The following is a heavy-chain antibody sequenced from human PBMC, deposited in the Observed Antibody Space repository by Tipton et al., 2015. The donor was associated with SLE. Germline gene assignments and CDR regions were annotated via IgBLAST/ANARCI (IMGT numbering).Heavy chain of an antibody. CDR3: ARDGVAVPGPYFEY. CDR1: GFTFSTYS. J-gene: IGHJ4*02. CDR2: ISGSGGST. V-gene: IGHV3-23*01. Sequence: SLRLSCAASGFTFSTYSMNWVRQAPGKGLEWVSAISGSGGSTYYADSVKGRFTISRDNFKNTVYLQMNSLRAEDTAMYYCARDGVAVPGPYFEYWGQGTLVTVSS. D-gene: IGHD6-19*01.